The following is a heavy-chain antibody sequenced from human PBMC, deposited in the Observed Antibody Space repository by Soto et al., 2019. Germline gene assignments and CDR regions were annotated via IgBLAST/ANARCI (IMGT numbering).Heavy chain of an antibody. D-gene: IGHD1-26*01. J-gene: IGHJ5*02. CDR3: AKNQGVELVPLATVDWFDP. Sequence: SLRLSCAASGFIFENFGMSWVRQAPGKGLEWISSISGSGFKKYYADSVKGRFTISRDNSKSTVYLELNNLSAEDTAVYHCAKNQGVELVPLATVDWFDPWGQGSVVTVSS. V-gene: IGHV3-23*01. CDR1: GFIFENFG. CDR2: ISGSGFKK.